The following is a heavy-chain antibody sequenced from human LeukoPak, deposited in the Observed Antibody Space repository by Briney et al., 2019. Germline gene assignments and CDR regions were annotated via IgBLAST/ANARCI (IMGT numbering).Heavy chain of an antibody. CDR1: GFTFSNYA. V-gene: IGHV4-38-2*01. D-gene: IGHD4-23*01. CDR3: ARLHYGGNYGYYYYYMDV. J-gene: IGHJ6*03. CDR2: IYYSGST. Sequence: LRLSCAASGFTFSNYAMSWVRQPPGKGLEWIGSIYYSGSTYYNPSLKSRVTISVDTSKNQFSLKLSSVTAADTAVYYCARLHYGGNYGYYYYYMDVWGNGTTVTISS.